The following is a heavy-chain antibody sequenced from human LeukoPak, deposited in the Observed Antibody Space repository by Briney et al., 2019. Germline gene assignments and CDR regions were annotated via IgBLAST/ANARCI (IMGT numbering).Heavy chain of an antibody. V-gene: IGHV1-3*01. D-gene: IGHD3-10*01. J-gene: IGHJ4*02. CDR1: GYTFTSYA. CDR2: INAGNGNT. Sequence: ASVKVSCKASGYTFTSYAMHWVRQAPGQRLEWMGWINAGNGNTKYSQKFQGRVTITRDTSASTAYMELSSLRSEGTAVYYCAREEDYYGSDYWGQGTLVTVSS. CDR3: AREEDYYGSDY.